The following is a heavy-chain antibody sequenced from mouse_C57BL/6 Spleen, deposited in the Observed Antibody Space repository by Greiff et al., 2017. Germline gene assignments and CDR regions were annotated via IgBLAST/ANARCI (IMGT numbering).Heavy chain of an antibody. D-gene: IGHD1-1*01. V-gene: IGHV1-53*01. Sequence: QVQLKQPGTELVKPGASVKLSCKASGYTFTSYWMHWVKQRPGQGLEWIGNINPSNGGTNYNEKFKSKATLTVDKSSSTAYMQLSSLTSEDSAVYYCARWVYYYGSSYDYFDYWGQGTTLTVSS. CDR3: ARWVYYYGSSYDYFDY. CDR2: INPSNGGT. J-gene: IGHJ2*01. CDR1: GYTFTSYW.